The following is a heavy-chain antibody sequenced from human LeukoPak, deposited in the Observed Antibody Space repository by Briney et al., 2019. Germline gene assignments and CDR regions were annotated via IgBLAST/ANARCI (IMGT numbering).Heavy chain of an antibody. CDR3: ARDGYNYYYGMDV. J-gene: IGHJ6*02. CDR1: GFTVSSNY. CDR2: IYSGGST. D-gene: IGHD5-24*01. V-gene: IGHV3-66*01. Sequence: GGSLRLSCAASGFTVSSNYMSWVRQALGKGLEWVSVIYSGGSTYYADSVKGRFTISRDNSKNTLYLQMNSLRAEDTAVYYCARDGYNYYYGMDVWGQGTTVTVSS.